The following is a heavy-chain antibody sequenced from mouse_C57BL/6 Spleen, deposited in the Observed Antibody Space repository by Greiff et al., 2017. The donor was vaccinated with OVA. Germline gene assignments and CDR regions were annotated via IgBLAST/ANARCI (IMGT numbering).Heavy chain of an antibody. D-gene: IGHD2-10*02. Sequence: QVQLKQSGSELRSPGSSVKLSCKDFDSEVFPIAYMSWVRQKPGHGFEWIGGILPSIGRTIYGEKFEDKATLDADTLSNTAYLELNSLTSEDSAIYYCARRYGNYSYWYFDVWGTGTTVTVSS. CDR1: DSEVFPIAY. CDR3: ARRYGNYSYWYFDV. V-gene: IGHV15-2*01. J-gene: IGHJ1*03. CDR2: ILPSIGRT.